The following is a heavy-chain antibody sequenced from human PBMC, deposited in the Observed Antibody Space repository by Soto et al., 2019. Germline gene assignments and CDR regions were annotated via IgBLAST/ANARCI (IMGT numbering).Heavy chain of an antibody. D-gene: IGHD1-26*01. J-gene: IGHJ4*01. V-gene: IGHV1-46*01. Sequence: GASVKVSCKASGYTFIDNYMQWVRQAPGQGLEWMGVITSRGGSTTYAPKFQGRVTLTSDTFTSTVYMELSSLTSEDTAVYYCARGEWELWAFDFWG. CDR3: ARGEWELWAFDF. CDR1: GYTFIDNY. CDR2: ITSRGGST.